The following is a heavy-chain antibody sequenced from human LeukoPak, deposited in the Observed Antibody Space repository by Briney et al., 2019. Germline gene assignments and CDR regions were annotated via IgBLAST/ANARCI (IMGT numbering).Heavy chain of an antibody. CDR3: ARARPHVPGSYLDY. D-gene: IGHD3-10*01. CDR2: FIPIFGTA. CDR1: GGTFTIYA. V-gene: IGHV1-69*01. Sequence: GASVNLSCKASGGTFTIYAISWGRQAPGQGLGWMGGFIPIFGTANYAQKFQGRVTITADESTSTAYMELSSLRSEDTAVYYCARARPHVPGSYLDYWGQGTLVTVSS. J-gene: IGHJ4*02.